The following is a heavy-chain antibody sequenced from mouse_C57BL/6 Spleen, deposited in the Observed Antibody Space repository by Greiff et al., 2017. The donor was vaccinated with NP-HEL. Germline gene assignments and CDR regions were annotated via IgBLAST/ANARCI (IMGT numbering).Heavy chain of an antibody. CDR1: GYTFTDYY. CDR2: INPYNGGT. D-gene: IGHD1-1*01. CDR3: ARSGYYGSSPYFDY. V-gene: IGHV1-19*01. Sequence: EVQLQQSGPVLVKPGASVKMSCKASGYTFTDYYMNWVKQSHGKSLEWIGVINPYNGGTSYNQKFKGKATLTVDKSSSTAYMELNSLTSEDSAVYYWARSGYYGSSPYFDYWGQGTTLTVSS. J-gene: IGHJ2*01.